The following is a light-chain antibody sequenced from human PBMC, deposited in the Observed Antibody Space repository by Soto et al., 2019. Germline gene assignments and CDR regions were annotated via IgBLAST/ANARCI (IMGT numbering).Light chain of an antibody. CDR1: QNLGTLY. Sequence: DIVLTQSPGTLSLSPGERGTLSCRXSQNLGTLYLAWFQQKSGQAPRLLIYSASRRATGIPDRFTGSGSGTDVTLTINRVEPEDFAVYFCQQYAGSPRTFGQGTKVDI. J-gene: IGKJ1*01. CDR2: SAS. V-gene: IGKV3-20*01. CDR3: QQYAGSPRT.